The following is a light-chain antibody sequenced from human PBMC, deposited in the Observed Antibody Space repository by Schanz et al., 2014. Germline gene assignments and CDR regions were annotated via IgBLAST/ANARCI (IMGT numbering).Light chain of an antibody. CDR1: SSDVGGYNY. J-gene: IGLJ1*01. CDR2: DVS. Sequence: QSALTQPASVSGSPGQSITISCTGTSSDVGGYNYVSWYQHHPGKAPKLMIYDVSNRPSGVSNRFSGSKSGNTASLTISGLQAEDEADYYCCSFAGSPYVFGTGTKLTVL. CDR3: CSFAGSPYV. V-gene: IGLV2-14*03.